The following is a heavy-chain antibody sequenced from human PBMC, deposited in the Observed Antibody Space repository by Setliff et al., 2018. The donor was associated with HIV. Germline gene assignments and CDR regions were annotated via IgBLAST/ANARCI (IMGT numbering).Heavy chain of an antibody. Sequence: AASVKVSCKASGYTFTNYYIHWVRQAPGQGLEWMGRIIPIFGMANYARKFQGRVTITADKSTSTAYLELSSLTYDDTAIYYCARAEFLGPESDFDIWGQGTMVTVSS. J-gene: IGHJ3*02. CDR3: ARAEFLGPESDFDI. CDR2: IIPIFGMA. CDR1: GYTFTNYY. V-gene: IGHV1-69*04. D-gene: IGHD3-10*01.